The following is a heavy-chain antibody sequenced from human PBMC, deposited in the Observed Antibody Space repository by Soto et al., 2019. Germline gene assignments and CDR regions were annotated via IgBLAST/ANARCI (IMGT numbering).Heavy chain of an antibody. D-gene: IGHD3-10*01. Sequence: GGSLRLSCAASGFTVSSNYMSWVRQAPGKGLEWVSVIYSGGSTYYADSVKGRFTISRDNSKNTLYLQMNSLRAEDTAVYYCAREAMVRGVRGYFDYWGQGTLVTVSS. CDR2: IYSGGST. CDR1: GFTVSSNY. J-gene: IGHJ4*02. CDR3: AREAMVRGVRGYFDY. V-gene: IGHV3-53*01.